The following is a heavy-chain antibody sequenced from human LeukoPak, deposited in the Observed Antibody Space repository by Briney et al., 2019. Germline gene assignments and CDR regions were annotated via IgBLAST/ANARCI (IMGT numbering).Heavy chain of an antibody. Sequence: PGRSLRLSCAASGFTFSSYGTHWVRQAPGKGLEWVAVISYDGSNKYYADSVKGRFTISRDNSKNTLYLQMNSLRAVDTAVYYCAKDFGTGKDYFDYWGQGTLVTVSS. J-gene: IGHJ4*02. CDR1: GFTFSSYG. D-gene: IGHD3-10*01. V-gene: IGHV3-30*18. CDR3: AKDFGTGKDYFDY. CDR2: ISYDGSNK.